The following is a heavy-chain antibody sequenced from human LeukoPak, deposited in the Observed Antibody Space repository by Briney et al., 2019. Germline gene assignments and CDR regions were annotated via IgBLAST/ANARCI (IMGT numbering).Heavy chain of an antibody. CDR3: ARDNDFWSGYYAFDF. J-gene: IGHJ4*02. D-gene: IGHD3-3*01. V-gene: IGHV4-31*03. CDR1: GDSINSAAYY. Sequence: SQTLSLTCTVSGDSINSAAYYWSWIRQHPGKGLEWIGYIYYSGSTSYNPSLQSRVTISIDTSKNQFSLKLSSVTAAHTAVYYCARDNDFWSGYYAFDFWGRGTLVTVSS. CDR2: IYYSGST.